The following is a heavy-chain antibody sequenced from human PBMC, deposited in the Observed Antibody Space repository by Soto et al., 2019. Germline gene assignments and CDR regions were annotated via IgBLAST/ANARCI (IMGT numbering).Heavy chain of an antibody. V-gene: IGHV4-30-4*01. J-gene: IGHJ4*01. CDR3: ARACRVPSAAEMDD. CDR2: IYYSGST. CDR1: GSSINSSDYH. D-gene: IGHD2-15*01. Sequence: PSETLSLTCTVSGSSINSSDYHWSWIRQPPGKSLGWICAIYYSGSTYYHPSLKRRITISVNTSANQISLKVNSVPAADPSVYYCARACRVPSAAEMDDWGQGTMVTVSS.